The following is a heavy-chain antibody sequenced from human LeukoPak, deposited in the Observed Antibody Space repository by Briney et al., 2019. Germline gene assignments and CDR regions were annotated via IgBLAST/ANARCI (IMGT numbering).Heavy chain of an antibody. V-gene: IGHV3-9*01. CDR3: AKDIIDGSGWYFHFDY. J-gene: IGHJ4*02. D-gene: IGHD6-19*01. CDR1: GFTFSYYA. CDR2: ISWNSGSI. Sequence: GGSLRLSCAASGFTFSYYAMHWVRQAPGKGLEWVSGISWNSGSIGYADSVKGRFTISRDNAKNSLYLQMNSLRAEDTALYYCAKDIIDGSGWYFHFDYWGQGTLVTVSS.